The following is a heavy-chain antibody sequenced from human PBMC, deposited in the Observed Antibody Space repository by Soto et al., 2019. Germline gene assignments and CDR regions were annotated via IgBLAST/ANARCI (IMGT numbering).Heavy chain of an antibody. D-gene: IGHD3-9*01. CDR2: IYYSGST. CDR1: GGSISSRGYY. J-gene: IGHJ3*02. Sequence: PSETLSLTCTVSGGSISSRGYYWGWIRQPPGKGLEWIGSIYYSGSTYYNPSLKSRVTISVDTSKNQFSLKLSSVTAADTAVYYCATYYDILTGSLHGYDYIWGSYPRAFDIWGQGTMVTVSS. CDR3: ATYYDILTGSLHGYDYIWGSYPRAFDI. V-gene: IGHV4-39*01.